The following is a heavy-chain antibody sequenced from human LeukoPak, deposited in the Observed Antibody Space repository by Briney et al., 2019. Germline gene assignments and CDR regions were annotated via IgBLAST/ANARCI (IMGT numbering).Heavy chain of an antibody. D-gene: IGHD2-2*01. V-gene: IGHV3-66*02. J-gene: IGHJ4*02. CDR1: GFTVSSNY. CDR3: ARVYCSSTSCPLVDY. CDR2: IYSGGST. Sequence: GGSLSLSCAASGFTVSSNYMSWVRQAPGKGLEWVSVIYSGGSTYYADSVKGRFTISRDNSKNPLYLQMNSLSAEDTAVYYCARVYCSSTSCPLVDYWGQGTLVTVSS.